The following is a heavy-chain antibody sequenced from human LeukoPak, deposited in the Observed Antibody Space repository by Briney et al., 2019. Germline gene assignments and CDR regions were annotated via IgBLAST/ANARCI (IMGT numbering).Heavy chain of an antibody. CDR1: GFTFSDYS. Sequence: PGGSLRLSCTASGFTFSDYSMIWVRQAPGKGLEWVSSISSSHTYIYYADSVKGRFTISRDNAKNSLYLQMNSLRAEDTALYYCARGGYSSSWLYAFDIWAKGQWSPSLQ. J-gene: IGHJ3*02. CDR2: ISSSHTYI. CDR3: ARGGYSSSWLYAFDI. V-gene: IGHV3-21*01. D-gene: IGHD6-13*01.